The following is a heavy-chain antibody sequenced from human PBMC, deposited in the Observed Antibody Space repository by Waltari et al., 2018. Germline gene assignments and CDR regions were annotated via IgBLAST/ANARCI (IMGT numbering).Heavy chain of an antibody. V-gene: IGHV3-53*01. J-gene: IGHJ4*02. CDR2: IYSGGST. D-gene: IGHD7-27*01. CDR1: GFTVSSNY. Sequence: EVQLVESGGGLIQPGGSLRLSCAASGFTVSSNYMSWVRQAPGKGLELVSVIYSGGSTYYADSVKGRFTISRDNSKNTLYLQMNSLRAEDTAVYYCARVARGELGKVKYYFDYWGQGTLVTVSS. CDR3: ARVARGELGKVKYYFDY.